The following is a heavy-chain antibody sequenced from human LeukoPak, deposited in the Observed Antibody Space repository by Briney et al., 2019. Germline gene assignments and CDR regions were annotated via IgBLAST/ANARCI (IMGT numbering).Heavy chain of an antibody. Sequence: ASVKVSCKASGGTFSSYAISWVRQAPGQGLEWMGRIIPIFGTANYAQKFQGRVTITTDESPSTAYMELSSLRSEDTAVYYCARERYCSSTSCYAFDYWGQGTLVTVSS. CDR1: GGTFSSYA. V-gene: IGHV1-69*05. J-gene: IGHJ4*02. CDR3: ARERYCSSTSCYAFDY. CDR2: IIPIFGTA. D-gene: IGHD2-2*01.